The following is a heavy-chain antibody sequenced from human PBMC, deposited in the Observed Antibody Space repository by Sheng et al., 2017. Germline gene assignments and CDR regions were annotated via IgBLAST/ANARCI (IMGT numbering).Heavy chain of an antibody. CDR3: ARGPLSMIVVVISDAFDI. V-gene: IGHV4-39*07. Sequence: QLQLQESGPGLVKASETLSLTCNVTGDSISSSTYYWGWIRQPPGKGLEWVGSIHYSGSTYYNPSLKSRVTISVDTSKNQFSLKLSSVTAADTAVYYCARGPLSMIVVVISDAFDIWGQGTMVTVSS. CDR2: IHYSGST. CDR1: GDSISSSTYY. J-gene: IGHJ3*02. D-gene: IGHD3-22*01.